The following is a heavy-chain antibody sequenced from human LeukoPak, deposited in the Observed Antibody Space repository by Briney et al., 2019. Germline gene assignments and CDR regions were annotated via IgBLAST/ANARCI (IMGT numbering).Heavy chain of an antibody. D-gene: IGHD1-1*01. CDR1: GFTFSSYE. CDR2: IGSSGSTI. CDR3: ARDLGTLTDY. Sequence: GGSLRLSCAASGFTFSSYEMNWVRQAPGKGLEWVSYIGSSGSTIYYADSVKGRFTISRDNAKNSLFLQMNSLRAEDTAVYYCARDLGTLTDYWGQGTLVTVSS. V-gene: IGHV3-48*03. J-gene: IGHJ4*02.